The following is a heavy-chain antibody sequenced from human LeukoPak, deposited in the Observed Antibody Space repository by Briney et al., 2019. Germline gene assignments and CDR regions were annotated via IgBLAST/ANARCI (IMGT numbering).Heavy chain of an antibody. D-gene: IGHD3-22*01. CDR3: AREKSSSYGLAQH. CDR1: GYSISSAYY. Sequence: PSETLSLTCSVSGYSISSAYYWGWIRQPPGKGLEWIGSIYHSGSTYYNPSLKSRVTLSVDTSTNQLVLKLSSVTAADTAVYYCAREKSSSYGLAQHWGQGTLVIVSS. V-gene: IGHV4-38-2*02. CDR2: IYHSGST. J-gene: IGHJ1*01.